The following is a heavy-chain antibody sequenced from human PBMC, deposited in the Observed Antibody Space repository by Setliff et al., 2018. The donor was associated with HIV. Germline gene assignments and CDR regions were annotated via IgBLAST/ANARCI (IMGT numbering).Heavy chain of an antibody. Sequence: KVSCKASGYSLSTYAISWVRQAPGQGLEWMGWIDSNNGNRNFAQKFRGRVTMTTDISTNTAYMEVRSLSFDDTAVYYCVRLTADRTNYYYYMDVWG. CDR3: VRLTADRTNYYYYMDV. V-gene: IGHV1-18*01. D-gene: IGHD2-8*01. CDR1: GYSLSTYA. J-gene: IGHJ6*03. CDR2: IDSNNGNR.